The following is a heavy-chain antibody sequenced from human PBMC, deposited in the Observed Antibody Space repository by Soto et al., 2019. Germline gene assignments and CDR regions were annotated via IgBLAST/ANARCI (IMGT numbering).Heavy chain of an antibody. Sequence: QVQLVESGGGVVQPGRSLRLSCAASGFTFSSYGMHWVRQAPGKGLEWVAVISYDGSNKYYADSVKGRFTISRDNSKNTLYLQMNSLRAEDTAVYYCAKDPARVVGATVPPRHYYYGMDVWGQGTTVTVSS. D-gene: IGHD1-26*01. CDR1: GFTFSSYG. J-gene: IGHJ6*02. CDR2: ISYDGSNK. V-gene: IGHV3-30*18. CDR3: AKDPARVVGATVPPRHYYYGMDV.